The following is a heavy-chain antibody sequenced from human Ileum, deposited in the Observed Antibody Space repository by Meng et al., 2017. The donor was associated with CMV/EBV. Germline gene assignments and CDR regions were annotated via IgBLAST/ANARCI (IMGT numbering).Heavy chain of an antibody. CDR3: ARRYSGSSYDY. D-gene: IGHD1-26*01. J-gene: IGHJ4*02. CDR2: IYYTGSV. Sequence: CPVSGGSISSSAYYWGWIRQPPGKGLEWIGRIYYTGSVYYNPSLRSRVTISVDTSKNQFSLKMSSMTAADTAVYYCARRYSGSSYDYWGQGTLVTVSS. CDR1: GGSISSSAYY. V-gene: IGHV4-39*07.